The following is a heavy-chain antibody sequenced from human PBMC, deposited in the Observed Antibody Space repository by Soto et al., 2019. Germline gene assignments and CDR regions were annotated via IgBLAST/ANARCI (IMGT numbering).Heavy chain of an antibody. J-gene: IGHJ6*02. CDR1: GGSLRSYS. CDR3: ARLSGDYYGSDV. D-gene: IGHD3-10*01. V-gene: IGHV4-59*01. CDR2: IYYSGST. Sequence: TLSLTCTVSGGSLRSYSWNWIRQPPGKGLEWIGDIYYSGSTNYSPSLKSRVTMSVDTSKNQFSLKLSSVTAADSAVYYCARLSGDYYGSDVWGQGTTVTVSS.